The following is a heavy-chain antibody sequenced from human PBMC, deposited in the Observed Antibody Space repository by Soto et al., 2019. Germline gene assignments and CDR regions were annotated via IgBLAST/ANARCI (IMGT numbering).Heavy chain of an antibody. Sequence: GGSLRISCAAYGFTFSSYAMHWVRQAPGKGLEWVAVISYDGSNKYYADSVKGRFTISRDNSKNTLYLQMNSLRAEDTAVYYCASEYLSSSWYSGDYWGQGTLVTVSS. CDR3: ASEYLSSSWYSGDY. V-gene: IGHV3-30-3*01. D-gene: IGHD6-13*01. CDR1: GFTFSSYA. CDR2: ISYDGSNK. J-gene: IGHJ4*02.